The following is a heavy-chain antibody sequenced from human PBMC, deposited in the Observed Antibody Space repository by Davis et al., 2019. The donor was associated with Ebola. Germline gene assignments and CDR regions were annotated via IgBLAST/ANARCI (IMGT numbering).Heavy chain of an antibody. D-gene: IGHD1-26*01. CDR2: IHSGGDT. V-gene: IGHV3-66*01. CDR1: GFTVSSNY. J-gene: IGHJ4*02. Sequence: ESLKISCAASGFTVSSNYMNWVRQAPGRGLEWVSVIHSGGDTYYADSVKGRFTISRDNSKNTLYLQMNSLRAEDTAVYYCARESGGGIDYWGQGTLVTVSS. CDR3: ARESGGGIDY.